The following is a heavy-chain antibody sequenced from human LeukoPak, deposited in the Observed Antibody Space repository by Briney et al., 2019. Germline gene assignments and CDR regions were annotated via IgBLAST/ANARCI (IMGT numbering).Heavy chain of an antibody. Sequence: PGGSLRLSCAASGFTFNTYGMHWVRQAPGRGLEWVAFIRYDGSDKYYLDSVKGRFTISRDNSKNTVYLQMNSLRAEDTAVYYCAARRLTVTTEIDYWGQGILVTVSS. CDR2: IRYDGSDK. J-gene: IGHJ4*02. D-gene: IGHD4-17*01. CDR1: GFTFNTYG. CDR3: AARRLTVTTEIDY. V-gene: IGHV3-30*02.